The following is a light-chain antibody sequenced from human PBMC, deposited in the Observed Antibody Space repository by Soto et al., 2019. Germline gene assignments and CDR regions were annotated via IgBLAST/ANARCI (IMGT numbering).Light chain of an antibody. V-gene: IGLV2-23*01. CDR2: EDN. CDR1: SSDVGSYNL. J-gene: IGLJ1*01. Sequence: QSALTQPASVSGSPGQSIAISCTGTSSDVGSYNLVSWYQQHPGKAPKLMIYEDNKRPSGVSNRFSGSKSGNTASMTISGLQAEDEADYYCNSYVGSNNYVFGTGTKVTVL. CDR3: NSYVGSNNYV.